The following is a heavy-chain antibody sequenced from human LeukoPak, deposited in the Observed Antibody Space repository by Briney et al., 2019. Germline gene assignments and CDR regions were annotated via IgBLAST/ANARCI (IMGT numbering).Heavy chain of an antibody. CDR1: GFTFDDYA. D-gene: IGHD4-17*01. CDR2: ISWNSGSI. J-gene: IGHJ3*02. Sequence: GGSLRLSCAAAGFTFDDYAMHWVRHAQGKGLGWVSGISWNSGSIGYADSVKGRFTISRDNAKNSLYLQMNSLRAEDTALYYCAKATVTTMAFDIWGQGTMVTVSS. CDR3: AKATVTTMAFDI. V-gene: IGHV3-9*01.